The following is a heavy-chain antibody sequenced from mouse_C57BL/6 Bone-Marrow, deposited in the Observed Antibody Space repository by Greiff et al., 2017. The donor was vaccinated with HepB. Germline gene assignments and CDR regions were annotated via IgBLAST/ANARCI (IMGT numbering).Heavy chain of an antibody. CDR1: GFTFSSYG. V-gene: IGHV5-6*02. CDR3: ARRNYYGTLYAMDC. CDR2: ISSGGSYT. D-gene: IGHD1-1*01. Sequence: EVKLMESGGDLVKPGGSLKLSCAASGFTFSSYGMSWVRQTPDKRLEWVATISSGGSYTYYPDSVKGRFTISRDNAKNTLYLKMSSLKSEDTAMYYCARRNYYGTLYAMDCWGQGTSVTVSS. J-gene: IGHJ4*01.